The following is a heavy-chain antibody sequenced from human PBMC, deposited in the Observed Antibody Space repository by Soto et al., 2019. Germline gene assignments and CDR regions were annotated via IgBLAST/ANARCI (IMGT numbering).Heavy chain of an antibody. J-gene: IGHJ5*02. Sequence: PGESLKISCRGSGYRFTSYWIGWVRQMPGKGLEWMGIIYPGDSDTRYSPSFQGQVTISADKPISTAYLQWSSLKASDTAMYYCAKVNYDSWFDPWGQGTLVTVSS. CDR3: AKVNYDSWFDP. CDR1: GYRFTSYW. D-gene: IGHD3-3*01. V-gene: IGHV5-51*01. CDR2: IYPGDSDT.